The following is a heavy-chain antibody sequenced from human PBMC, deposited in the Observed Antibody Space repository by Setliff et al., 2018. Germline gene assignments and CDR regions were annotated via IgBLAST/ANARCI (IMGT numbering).Heavy chain of an antibody. D-gene: IGHD2-15*01. CDR2: IKEDGSAQ. V-gene: IGHV3-7*01. J-gene: IGHJ6*02. Sequence: LRLSCAASGFTFSRYWMSWVRQAPGKGPEWVANIKEDGSAQYYVDSVKGRFTISRDNAKNSLYLQMNSLRAEDTAVYYCVRDPGGGFPSYYGMDVWGQGTTVTVSS. CDR3: VRDPGGGFPSYYGMDV. CDR1: GFTFSRYW.